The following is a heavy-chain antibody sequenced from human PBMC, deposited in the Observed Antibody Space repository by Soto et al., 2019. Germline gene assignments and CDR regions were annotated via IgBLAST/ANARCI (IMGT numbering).Heavy chain of an antibody. Sequence: GESLKISCAASGFTFSSYAMSWVRQAPGKGLEWVSAISGSGGSTYYADSVKGRFTISRDNSKNTLYLQMNSLRAEDTAVYYCAKQDGGNFDYWGQGTLVTVSS. CDR3: AKQDGGNFDY. D-gene: IGHD2-15*01. CDR2: ISGSGGST. J-gene: IGHJ4*02. CDR1: GFTFSSYA. V-gene: IGHV3-23*01.